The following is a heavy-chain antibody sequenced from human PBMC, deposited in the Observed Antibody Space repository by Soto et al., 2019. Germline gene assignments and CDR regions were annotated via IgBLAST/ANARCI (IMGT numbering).Heavy chain of an antibody. CDR3: AKDSSVVAAGSGGWFDP. CDR1: GFRFSTYG. Sequence: QVQLMQSGGGVVQPGRSLRLSCAASGFRFSTYGMHWVRQAPGKGLEWVASISFDGGNVYYADSAKGRFTISRDNSKNTVFLQMNSLRHDDTATYYCAKDSSVVAAGSGGWFDPWGQGSLVAVSS. CDR2: ISFDGGNV. D-gene: IGHD6-13*01. J-gene: IGHJ5*02. V-gene: IGHV3-30*18.